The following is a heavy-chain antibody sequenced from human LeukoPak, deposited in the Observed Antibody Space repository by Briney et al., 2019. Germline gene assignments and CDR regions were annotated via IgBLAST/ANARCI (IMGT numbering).Heavy chain of an antibody. CDR1: GGSISSGGYY. J-gene: IGHJ5*02. CDR3: ASGNSGYDTNNWFDP. D-gene: IGHD5-12*01. Sequence: PSETLSLTCTVSGGSISSGGYYWSGIRQHPGKGLECIGYIYYSGSTYYNPSLKSRVTISVDTSKNQFSLKLSSVTAADTAVYYCASGNSGYDTNNWFDPWGQGTLVTVSS. V-gene: IGHV4-31*03. CDR2: IYYSGST.